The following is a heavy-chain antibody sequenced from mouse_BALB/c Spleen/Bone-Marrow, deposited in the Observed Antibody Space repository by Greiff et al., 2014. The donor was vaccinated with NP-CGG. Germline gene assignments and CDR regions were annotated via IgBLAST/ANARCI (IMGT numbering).Heavy chain of an antibody. CDR3: ARWEYYAMDY. J-gene: IGHJ4*01. V-gene: IGHV14-3*02. Sequence: EVQLQQSGAELVKPGASVKLSCTTSGFNIKDTYMHWVKQRPEQGLEWIGRIDPANGNTKYDPKFQGKATITADTSSNTAYLQLSSLTSEDTAVYYCARWEYYAMDYWGQGTSVTVSS. D-gene: IGHD4-1*01. CDR2: IDPANGNT. CDR1: GFNIKDTY.